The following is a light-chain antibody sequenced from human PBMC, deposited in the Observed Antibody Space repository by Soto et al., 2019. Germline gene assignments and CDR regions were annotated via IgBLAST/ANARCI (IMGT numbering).Light chain of an antibody. Sequence: EIVLTRSPGTLSLSPGEGVTLSCRASQTVSSRYLAWYQQKPGQAPRLLIYGASSRATGIPDRFSGGGSGTDFALTISRLEPEDFAVYYCQQYGTSPTFGGGTKVDIK. CDR3: QQYGTSPT. J-gene: IGKJ4*01. CDR1: QTVSSRY. V-gene: IGKV3-20*01. CDR2: GAS.